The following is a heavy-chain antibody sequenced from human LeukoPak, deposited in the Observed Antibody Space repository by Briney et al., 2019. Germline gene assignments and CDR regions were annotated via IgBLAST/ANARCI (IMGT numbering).Heavy chain of an antibody. D-gene: IGHD1/OR15-1a*01. Sequence: GGSLRLSCAASGLTFTSYGMHWVRQAPGKGLEWVAFIRYHGSNQYYTDSVKGRFTISRDNSQNTLSLQMNSLRTEDTAMYFCARDLGMGTRIDYWGQGTLVTVSS. CDR2: IRYHGSNQ. CDR3: ARDLGMGTRIDY. J-gene: IGHJ4*02. CDR1: GLTFTSYG. V-gene: IGHV3-30*02.